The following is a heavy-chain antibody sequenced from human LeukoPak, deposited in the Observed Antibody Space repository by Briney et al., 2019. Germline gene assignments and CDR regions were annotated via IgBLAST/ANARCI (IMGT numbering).Heavy chain of an antibody. V-gene: IGHV1-18*01. CDR1: GYTFTSYG. CDR2: ISAYNGNT. CDR3: ARAGRIAAAGNWFDP. J-gene: IGHJ5*02. D-gene: IGHD6-13*01. Sequence: ASVKVSCKASGYTFTSYGISWVRQAPGQGREWMGWISAYNGNTNYAQKLQGRVTMTTDTSTSTAYMELRSLRSDDTAVYYCARAGRIAAAGNWFDPWGQGTLVTVSS.